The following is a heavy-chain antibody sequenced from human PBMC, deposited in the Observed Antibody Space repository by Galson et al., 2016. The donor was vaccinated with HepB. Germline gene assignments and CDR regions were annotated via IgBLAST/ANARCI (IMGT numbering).Heavy chain of an antibody. J-gene: IGHJ6*02. V-gene: IGHV3-30*18. CDR2: IAYDGTND. CDR1: GFTFSWFG. CDR3: AKPRYYYGSGNYGMDG. D-gene: IGHD3-10*01. Sequence: SLRLSCAAPGFTFSWFGMHWVRQAPGKGLEWVAVIAYDGTNDHYADSVRGRFTISRDNSQNTLYLQMTSLRREDTAVYYCAKPRYYYGSGNYGMDGWGQGTTVTVSS.